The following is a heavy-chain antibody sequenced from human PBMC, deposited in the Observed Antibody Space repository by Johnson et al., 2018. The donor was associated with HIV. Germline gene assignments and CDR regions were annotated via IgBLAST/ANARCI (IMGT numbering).Heavy chain of an antibody. CDR2: IKEDGSEK. CDR1: GFTFSSYW. J-gene: IGHJ3*01. V-gene: IGHV3-7*01. D-gene: IGHD1-26*01. Sequence: VQVLESGGGLVQPGGSLRLSCTASGFTFSSYWMSWVRQAPGKGLEWVANIKEDGSEKYYVDSVKGRFTISRDNAKNSLYLRMNSLRVDDTAVYYCARGREDFWGQGTMVTVSS. CDR3: ARGREDF.